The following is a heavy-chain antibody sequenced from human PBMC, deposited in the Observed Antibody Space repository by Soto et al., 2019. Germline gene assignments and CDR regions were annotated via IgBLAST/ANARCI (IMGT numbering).Heavy chain of an antibody. CDR1: GGTFSSYA. J-gene: IGHJ3*02. D-gene: IGHD3-22*01. Sequence: SVKVSCKASGGTFSSYAISWVRQAPGQGLEWMGGIIPIFGTANYAQKFQGRVTITADESTSTAYMELSSLRSEDTAVYYCARDLKFYDSSGPDAFDIWGQGTMVTVS. CDR2: IIPIFGTA. CDR3: ARDLKFYDSSGPDAFDI. V-gene: IGHV1-69*13.